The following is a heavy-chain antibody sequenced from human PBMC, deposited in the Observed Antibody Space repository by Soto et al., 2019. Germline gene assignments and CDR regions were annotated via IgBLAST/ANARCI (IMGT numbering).Heavy chain of an antibody. V-gene: IGHV3-15*01. CDR3: TTYDYMLRSDRCSTVY. CDR1: GFTFSNAW. J-gene: IGHJ4*02. CDR2: IKSKIDGGTM. D-gene: IGHD3-16*02. Sequence: GGSLRLSCAASGFTFSNAWMSWVRQAPGKGLEWVARIKSKIDGGTMDHAAPVKGRFTISRDDSKNTLYLQMDSLETEDTAVYYCTTYDYMLRSDRCSTVYWGQGALV.